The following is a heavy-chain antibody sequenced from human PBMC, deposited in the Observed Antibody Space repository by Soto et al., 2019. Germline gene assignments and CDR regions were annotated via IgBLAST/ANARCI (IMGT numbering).Heavy chain of an antibody. J-gene: IGHJ4*02. V-gene: IGHV3-9*01. Sequence: GGSLRLSCAASGFTFDDYAMHWVRQAPGKGLEWVSGISWNSGSIGYADSVKGRFTISRDNAKNSLYLQMNSLRAEDTALYYCAKGHAGYCSGGSCYFDYWGQGTLVTVSS. CDR3: AKGHAGYCSGGSCYFDY. D-gene: IGHD2-15*01. CDR2: ISWNSGSI. CDR1: GFTFDDYA.